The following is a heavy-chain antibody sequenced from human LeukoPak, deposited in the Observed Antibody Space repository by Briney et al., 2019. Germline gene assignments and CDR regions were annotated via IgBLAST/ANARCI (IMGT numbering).Heavy chain of an antibody. CDR2: ITDDATT. Sequence: GGSLRLSCAASGFTFSSAWMHWVRQAPGAGLVWVSRITDDATTTYADSVRGRFTISRDNAKNILYLQMNSLRAEDTAVYYCVRDRVGPDYWGQGTLVTVSS. CDR3: VRDRVGPDY. D-gene: IGHD1-26*01. J-gene: IGHJ4*02. CDR1: GFTFSSAW. V-gene: IGHV3-74*03.